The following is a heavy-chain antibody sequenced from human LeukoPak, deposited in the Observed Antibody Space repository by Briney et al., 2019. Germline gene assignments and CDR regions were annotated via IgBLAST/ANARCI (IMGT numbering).Heavy chain of an antibody. D-gene: IGHD4-23*01. V-gene: IGHV3-66*01. CDR3: ARVRGGNRGDAFDM. J-gene: IGHJ3*02. Sequence: PGGSLRLSCAASGFTVSSNYMSWVRQAPGKGLEWVSVIYSGGSTYYADSVKGRFTISRDNSKNTLYLQMNSLRAEDTAVHYCARVRGGNRGDAFDMWGQGTMVTVSS. CDR2: IYSGGST. CDR1: GFTVSSNY.